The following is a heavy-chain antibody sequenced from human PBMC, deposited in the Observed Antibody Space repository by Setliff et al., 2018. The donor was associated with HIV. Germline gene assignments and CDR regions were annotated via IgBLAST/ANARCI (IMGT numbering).Heavy chain of an antibody. CDR3: AAASSWDPLLDY. J-gene: IGHJ4*02. Sequence: PSETLSLTCAVYGGSFSGYYWSWIRQPPGKGLEWIGEINHSGSTNHNPSLKSRVTISVDTSMDQFSLKLNSVTAADTAVYYCAAASSWDPLLDYWGQGTLVTVSS. V-gene: IGHV4-34*01. CDR1: GGSFSGYY. CDR2: INHSGST. D-gene: IGHD6-13*01.